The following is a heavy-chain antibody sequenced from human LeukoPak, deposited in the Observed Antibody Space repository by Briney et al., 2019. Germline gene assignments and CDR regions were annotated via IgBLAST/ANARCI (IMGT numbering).Heavy chain of an antibody. CDR2: ISSSSSYI. V-gene: IGHV3-21*01. D-gene: IGHD5-12*01. CDR3: ARDRGSTWIKMDYGMDV. J-gene: IGHJ6*02. Sequence: GGSLRLSCAASGFTFSSYSMNWVRQAPGKGLEWVSSISSSSSYIYYADSVKGRFTISRDNAKNSLYLQMNSLRAEDTAVYYCARDRGSTWIKMDYGMDVWGQGTTVTVSS. CDR1: GFTFSSYS.